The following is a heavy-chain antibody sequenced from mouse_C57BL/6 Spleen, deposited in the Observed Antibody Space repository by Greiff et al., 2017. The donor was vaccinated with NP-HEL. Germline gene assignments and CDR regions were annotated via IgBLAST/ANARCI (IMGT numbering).Heavy chain of an antibody. CDR3: ARHGAYSSGYVNFDY. J-gene: IGHJ2*01. CDR2: ISSGGSYT. CDR1: GFTFSSYG. Sequence: EVQLVESGGDLVKPGGSLKLSCAASGFTFSSYGMSWVRQTPDKRLEWVATISSGGSYTYYPDSVKGRFTISRDNAKNTLYLQMSSLKSEDTAMYYCARHGAYSSGYVNFDYWGKGTTLTVSS. V-gene: IGHV5-6*01. D-gene: IGHD3-2*02.